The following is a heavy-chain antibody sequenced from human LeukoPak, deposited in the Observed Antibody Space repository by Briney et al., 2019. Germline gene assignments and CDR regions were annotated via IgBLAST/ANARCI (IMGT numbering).Heavy chain of an antibody. CDR2: INPSGGST. CDR1: GYTFTRYY. V-gene: IGHV1-46*01. Sequence: GAPVKVSCKASGYTFTRYYMNWVRQAPGQGFEWMGIINPSGGSTNYAQKFQGRVTMTRDTSTSTIYMEVSSLRSEDTAVYYCATSFRAVNWFDPWGQGTLVTVSS. CDR3: ATSFRAVNWFDP. D-gene: IGHD3-10*01. J-gene: IGHJ5*02.